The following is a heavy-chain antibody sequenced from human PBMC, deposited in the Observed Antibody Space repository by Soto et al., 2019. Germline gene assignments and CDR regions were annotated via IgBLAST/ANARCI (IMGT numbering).Heavy chain of an antibody. CDR3: AAGHREAAASYYYYGMDV. CDR1: GYTFTSYY. V-gene: IGHV1-58*02. CDR2: IVVGSGNT. D-gene: IGHD6-13*01. J-gene: IGHJ6*02. Sequence: WASVKVSCKASGYTFTSYYMHWVRQAPGQGLEWIGWIVVGSGNTNYAQKFQERVTITRDMSTSTAYMELSSLRSEDTAVYYCAAGHREAAASYYYYGMDVWGQGTTVTVSS.